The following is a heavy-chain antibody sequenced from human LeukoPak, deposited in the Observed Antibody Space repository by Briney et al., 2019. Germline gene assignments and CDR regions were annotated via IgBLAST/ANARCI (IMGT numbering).Heavy chain of an antibody. Sequence: SETLSLTCTVSGGSIETHYWSWIRQPPGKGLEWIGYIYYSGSTNYNPSLKSRVTISVDTSKNQFSLKLSSVTAADTAVYYCARDRYEHISGWYNYYYYYGMDVWGQGTTVTVSS. CDR1: GGSIETHY. CDR2: IYYSGST. V-gene: IGHV4-59*11. J-gene: IGHJ6*02. CDR3: ARDRYEHISGWYNYYYYYGMDV. D-gene: IGHD6-19*01.